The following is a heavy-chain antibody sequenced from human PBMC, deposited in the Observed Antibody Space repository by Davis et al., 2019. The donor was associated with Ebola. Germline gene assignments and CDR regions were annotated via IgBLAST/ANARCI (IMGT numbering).Heavy chain of an antibody. CDR2: ISPNGGRT. CDR3: VKAGSEYELISPFFDS. D-gene: IGHD1-14*01. CDR1: GFTFSNFP. Sequence: GESLKISCSASGFTFSNFPFQWVRQAPGKGPEYVSSISPNGGRTNYADSVKGRFTISRDNSKSTLYLQLGSLRIEDTAVYYCVKAGSEYELISPFFDSWGQGTLVSVSA. V-gene: IGHV3-64D*08. J-gene: IGHJ4*02.